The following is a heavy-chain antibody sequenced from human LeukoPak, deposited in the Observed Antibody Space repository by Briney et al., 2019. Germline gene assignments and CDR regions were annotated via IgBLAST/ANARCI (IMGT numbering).Heavy chain of an antibody. CDR3: AKVRSGSSNWALRIFDN. CDR1: GFPFGSEA. CDR2: ISPGGGTT. V-gene: IGHV3-23*01. Sequence: PGRSLRLSCAVSGFPFGSEAMSWVRQSPARGLEWVSSISPGGGTTYYADYVKGRFTISRDNSNNTLYVQMNSLRADDTAVYYCAKVRSGSSNWALRIFDNWGQGTLVTVSS. J-gene: IGHJ4*02. D-gene: IGHD6-13*01.